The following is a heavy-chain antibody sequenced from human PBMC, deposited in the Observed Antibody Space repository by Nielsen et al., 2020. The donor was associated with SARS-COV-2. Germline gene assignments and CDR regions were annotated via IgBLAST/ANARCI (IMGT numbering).Heavy chain of an antibody. J-gene: IGHJ6*02. D-gene: IGHD3-16*01. Sequence: WIRQPPGKGLEWIGSIYYSGSTYYNPSLKSRVTISVDTSKNQFSLKLSSVTAADTAVYYCARKGQVGILLWGYYGMDVWGQGSTVTVSS. CDR3: ARKGQVGILLWGYYGMDV. V-gene: IGHV4-39*01. CDR2: IYYSGST.